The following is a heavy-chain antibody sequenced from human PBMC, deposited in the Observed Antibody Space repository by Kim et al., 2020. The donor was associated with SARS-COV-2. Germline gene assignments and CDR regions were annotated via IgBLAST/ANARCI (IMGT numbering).Heavy chain of an antibody. CDR2: IYYSGST. CDR1: GGSISSGDYY. V-gene: IGHV4-30-4*01. D-gene: IGHD2-2*03. CDR3: ARAMGIVVVPAATWFDP. Sequence: SETLSLTCTVSGGSISSGDYYWSLIRQPPGKGLEWIGYIYYSGSTYYNPSLKSRVTISVDTSKNQFSLKLSSVTAADTAVYYCARAMGIVVVPAATWFDPWGQGTLVTVSS. J-gene: IGHJ5*02.